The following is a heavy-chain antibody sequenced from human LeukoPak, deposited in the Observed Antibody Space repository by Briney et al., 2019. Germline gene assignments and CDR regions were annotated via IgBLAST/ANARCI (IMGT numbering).Heavy chain of an antibody. V-gene: IGHV1-18*01. D-gene: IGHD3-22*01. Sequence: GASVKVSCKASGYTFTSYGISWVRQAPGQGLEWMGWISAYNGNTNYAQKLQGRVTMTTDTSTSTAYMELRSLRSDDTAVYYCAREPSMIVGYYYYYMDVWGKGTTVTISS. CDR3: AREPSMIVGYYYYYMDV. CDR1: GYTFTSYG. J-gene: IGHJ6*03. CDR2: ISAYNGNT.